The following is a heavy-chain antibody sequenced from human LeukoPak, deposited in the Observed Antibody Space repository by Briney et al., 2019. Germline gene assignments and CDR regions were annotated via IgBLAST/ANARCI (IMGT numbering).Heavy chain of an antibody. Sequence: PSETLSLTCTDSGGSISSGGYYWSWIRQHPGKGLEWIGYIYYSGSTYYNPSLKSRVTISVDTSKNQFSLKLSSVTAADTAVYYCARGGPTRLYYYYMDVWGKGTTVTVSS. CDR2: IYYSGST. CDR1: GGSISSGGYY. D-gene: IGHD5-24*01. CDR3: ARGGPTRLYYYYMDV. J-gene: IGHJ6*03. V-gene: IGHV4-31*03.